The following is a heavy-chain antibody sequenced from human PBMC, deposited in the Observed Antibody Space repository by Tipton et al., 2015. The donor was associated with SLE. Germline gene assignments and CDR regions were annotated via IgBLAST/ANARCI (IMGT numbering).Heavy chain of an antibody. CDR3: ARERGDLVVSAYCFDF. D-gene: IGHD2-8*02. V-gene: IGHV3-66*02. CDR2: IYSGGTT. Sequence: SLRLSCAASGFTVSNNFMTWVRQAPGRGLEWVSGIYSGGTTYYADSVKGRFTISRDNSKNTLYLQMNSLRADDTAVYYCARERGDLVVSAYCFDFWGQGTLVTVSS. J-gene: IGHJ4*02. CDR1: GFTVSNNF.